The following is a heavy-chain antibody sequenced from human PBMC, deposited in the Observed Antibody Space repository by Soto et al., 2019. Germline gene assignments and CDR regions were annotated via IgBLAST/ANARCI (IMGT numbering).Heavy chain of an antibody. D-gene: IGHD3-22*01. J-gene: IGHJ4*02. CDR3: GRPDSTGYYDY. CDR1: GYSFTNHW. CDR2: VFPADSDT. V-gene: IGHV5-51*01. Sequence: GESLKISCKGSGYSFTNHWIAWVRQMPGKGLEWMAIVFPADSDTRYSPSFQGQVTVSADKSISTAYLQWSSLQASDSAIYYCGRPDSTGYYDYWGQGTPVTVSS.